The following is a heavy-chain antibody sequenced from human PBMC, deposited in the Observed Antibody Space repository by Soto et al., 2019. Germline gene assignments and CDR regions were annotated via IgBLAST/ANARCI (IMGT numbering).Heavy chain of an antibody. J-gene: IGHJ4*02. D-gene: IGHD2-15*01. CDR3: ARGGIYCSGGSCYSGFVY. V-gene: IGHV3-30-3*01. Sequence: QVQLVESGGGVVQPGRSLRLSCAASGFTFSSYAMHWVRQAPGKGLEWVAVISYDGSNKYYADSVKGRFTISRDNSKNTLYLQMNSLRAEDTAVYYCARGGIYCSGGSCYSGFVYWGQGTLVTVSS. CDR2: ISYDGSNK. CDR1: GFTFSSYA.